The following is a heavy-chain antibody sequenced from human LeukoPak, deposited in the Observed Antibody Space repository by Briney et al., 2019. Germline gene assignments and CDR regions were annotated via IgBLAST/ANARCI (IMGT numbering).Heavy chain of an antibody. Sequence: PGGSLRLSCAASGFTFSSYAMSWVRQAPGKGLEWVSAISGSGGSTYYADSVKGRFTISRDNSKNALYLQMNSLRAEDTAVYYCAKRGFGFYYGMDVWGQGTTVTVSS. CDR3: AKRGFGFYYGMDV. CDR1: GFTFSSYA. J-gene: IGHJ6*02. D-gene: IGHD3-16*01. V-gene: IGHV3-23*01. CDR2: ISGSGGST.